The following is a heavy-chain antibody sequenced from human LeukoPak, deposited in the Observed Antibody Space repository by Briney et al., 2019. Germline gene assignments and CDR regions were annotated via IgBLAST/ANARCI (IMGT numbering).Heavy chain of an antibody. CDR1: GYSFTSYW. D-gene: IGHD5-18*01. V-gene: IGHV5-51*01. Sequence: RGESLKISCKGSGYSFTSYWIGWVRQMPGKGLEWMGIIYPGDSDTRYSPFFQGQVTISADKSISTAYLQWSSLKASDTAMYYCARGVETDTAMASAFDYWGQGTLVTVSS. J-gene: IGHJ4*02. CDR3: ARGVETDTAMASAFDY. CDR2: IYPGDSDT.